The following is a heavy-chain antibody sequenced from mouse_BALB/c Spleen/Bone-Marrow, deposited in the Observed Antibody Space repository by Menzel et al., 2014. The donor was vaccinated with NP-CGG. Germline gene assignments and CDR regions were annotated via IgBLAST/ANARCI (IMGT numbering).Heavy chain of an antibody. CDR2: INPSNGRT. Sequence: QVQLQQSGAELVKPGASVKLSCKASGYTFTSYWMHWVKQRPGQGLEWIGEINPSNGRTNYNERFKSKATLTVDKSSSTASMQLSSLTSEDSAVYYCARDWDEAYYFDYWSQGATLTVSS. CDR3: ARDWDEAYYFDY. CDR1: GYTFTSYW. D-gene: IGHD4-1*01. V-gene: IGHV1S81*02. J-gene: IGHJ2*01.